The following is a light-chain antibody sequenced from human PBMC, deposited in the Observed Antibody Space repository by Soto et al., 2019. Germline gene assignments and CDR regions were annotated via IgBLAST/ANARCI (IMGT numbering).Light chain of an antibody. CDR2: DAT. Sequence: DIQMTQSPSTLSASGGDRVTITCRASQTISSSLAWYQHKPGKAPKLLIFDATTLQSGVPSRFSGSGFGTEFTLTITGLQPDDFATYYCQQHNDYTPVTFGQGTKLEIK. CDR3: QQHNDYTPVT. V-gene: IGKV1-5*01. J-gene: IGKJ2*01. CDR1: QTISSS.